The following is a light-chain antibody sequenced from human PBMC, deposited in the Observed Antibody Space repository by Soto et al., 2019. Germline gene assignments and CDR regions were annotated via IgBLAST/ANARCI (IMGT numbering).Light chain of an antibody. J-gene: IGKJ3*01. Sequence: DIPMTQSPSTLSASVGDRVTITCRASQSISRSLAWYQQKPGKAPSLLIYDASSLEGGVPSRFSGSGFGTEFTLTITNLQPADFVTYYCQQYSDFLISFGPGTTVDFK. CDR1: QSISRS. CDR3: QQYSDFLIS. CDR2: DAS. V-gene: IGKV1-5*01.